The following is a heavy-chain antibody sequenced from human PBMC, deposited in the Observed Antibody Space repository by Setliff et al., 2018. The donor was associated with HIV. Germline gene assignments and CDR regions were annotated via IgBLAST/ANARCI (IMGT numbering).Heavy chain of an antibody. CDR2: FDPEDGET. D-gene: IGHD2-2*01. V-gene: IGHV1-24*01. J-gene: IGHJ3*02. Sequence: GASVKVSCKVSGYTLTELSMHWVRQAPGKGLEWMGGFDPEDGETIYAQKFQGRVTMTEDTSTDTAYMELSSLRSEDTAVYYCATDRILGYCSSTSCSNAFDIWGQGTMVTVS. CDR3: ATDRILGYCSSTSCSNAFDI. CDR1: GYTLTELS.